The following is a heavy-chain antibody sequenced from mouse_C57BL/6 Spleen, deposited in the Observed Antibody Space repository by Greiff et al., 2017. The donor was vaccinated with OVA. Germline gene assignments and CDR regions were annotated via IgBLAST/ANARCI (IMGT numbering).Heavy chain of an antibody. J-gene: IGHJ2*01. CDR3: AREGGYYVDYFDY. D-gene: IGHD2-3*01. V-gene: IGHV1-80*01. CDR2: IYPGDGDT. CDR1: GYAFSSYW. Sequence: QVQLQQSGAELVKPGASVKISCKASGYAFSSYWMNWVKQRPGKGLEWIGQIYPGDGDTNYNGKFKGKATLTADKSSSTAYMQLSSLTSEDSAVYFCAREGGYYVDYFDYWGQGTTLTVSS.